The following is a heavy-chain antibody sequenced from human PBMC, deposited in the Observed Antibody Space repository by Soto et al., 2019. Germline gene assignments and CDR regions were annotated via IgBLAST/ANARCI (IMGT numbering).Heavy chain of an antibody. J-gene: IGHJ6*02. CDR1: GYTFTSYG. CDR3: ARDSRVEWELLISHYYYGMDV. CDR2: ISAYNGNT. Sequence: QVQLVQSGAEVKKPGASVKVSCKASGYTFTSYGISWVRQAPGQGLEWMGWISAYNGNTNYAQKLQGRVTMTTDTSTSTAYMGLRSLRSDDTAVYYCARDSRVEWELLISHYYYGMDVWGQGTTVTVSS. V-gene: IGHV1-18*01. D-gene: IGHD1-26*01.